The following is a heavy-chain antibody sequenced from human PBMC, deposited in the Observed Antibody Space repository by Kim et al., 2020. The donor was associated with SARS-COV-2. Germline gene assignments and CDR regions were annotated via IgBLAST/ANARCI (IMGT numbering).Heavy chain of an antibody. CDR3: ARGQLVLLWFGELRAAFDI. V-gene: IGHV4-34*01. J-gene: IGHJ3*02. D-gene: IGHD3-10*01. Sequence: SRVTISVDTSKNQFSLKLSSVTAADTAVYYCARGQLVLLWFGELRAAFDIWGQGTMVTVSS.